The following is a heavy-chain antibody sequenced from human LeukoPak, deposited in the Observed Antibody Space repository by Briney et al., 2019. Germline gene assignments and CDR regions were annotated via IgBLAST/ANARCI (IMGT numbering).Heavy chain of an antibody. CDR3: ARGHYGVNRYFDN. CDR1: GYTFRDYE. J-gene: IGHJ4*02. D-gene: IGHD4-17*01. Sequence: ASVRVSCKTSGYTFRDYEINWVRQAPGLGLEWVAWIHANSGKAGSAQKFQGRVTLTRDTSTETAFMELSGLTSDDSATYFCARGHYGVNRYFDNWGQGTLVTVSS. V-gene: IGHV1-8*01. CDR2: IHANSGKA.